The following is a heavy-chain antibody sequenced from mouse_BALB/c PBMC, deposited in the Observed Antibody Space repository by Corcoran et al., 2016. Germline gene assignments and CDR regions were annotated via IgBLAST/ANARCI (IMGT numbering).Heavy chain of an antibody. V-gene: IGHV14-3*02. D-gene: IGHD3-1*01. CDR1: GFNIKDTY. CDR2: IDPANGNT. J-gene: IGHJ2*01. Sequence: EDQLQQSGAELVKPGASVKLSCTASGFNIKDTYMHWVKQRPEQGLEWIGRIDPANGNTKYDPKFQGKATITADTSSNTAYLQLSSLTSEDTAVYDCARIGGSYYFDYWGQGTTLTVSS. CDR3: ARIGGSYYFDY.